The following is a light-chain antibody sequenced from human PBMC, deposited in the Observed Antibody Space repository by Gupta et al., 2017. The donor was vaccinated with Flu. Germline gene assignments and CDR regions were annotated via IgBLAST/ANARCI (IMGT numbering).Light chain of an antibody. Sequence: EIVLTQSPATLSLSPGERATLSCRASQSVSSYLAWYQQKPGQAPRLLIYDASNRATGIPARFSGSGSVTDFTLTISSLEPEDFAVYYCQQRSNWKITFGGGTKVEIK. J-gene: IGKJ4*01. CDR3: QQRSNWKIT. CDR1: QSVSSY. V-gene: IGKV3-11*01. CDR2: DAS.